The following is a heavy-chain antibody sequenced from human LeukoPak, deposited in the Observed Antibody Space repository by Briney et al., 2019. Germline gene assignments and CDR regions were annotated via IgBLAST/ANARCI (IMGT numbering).Heavy chain of an antibody. V-gene: IGHV3-23*01. CDR2: ITSSGATT. Sequence: GGSLRLSCAASGFTFSSYAMSWVHQAPGKGLEWVSSITSSGATTYYADSVKGRFTISRDISKNTLYLQMNSLTAEDSAVYYCAKEFIAGDGHVDCDSWGQGTLVTVSS. D-gene: IGHD5-24*01. J-gene: IGHJ4*02. CDR1: GFTFSSYA. CDR3: AKEFIAGDGHVDCDS.